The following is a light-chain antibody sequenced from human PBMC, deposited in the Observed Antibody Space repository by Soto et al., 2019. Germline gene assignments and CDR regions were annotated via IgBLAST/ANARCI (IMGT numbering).Light chain of an antibody. J-gene: IGKJ4*01. CDR3: QNYNSAPPAGT. CDR1: QGINNH. V-gene: IGKV1-27*01. Sequence: DFQMTQSPSSLSASVGDRVTITCRASQGINNHLAWFQQKPGKVPKVLIYAASTLQSGVPSRFSGSGSRTDFTLTISSLQPEDVATYYCQNYNSAPPAGTVGGGTKVEIK. CDR2: AAS.